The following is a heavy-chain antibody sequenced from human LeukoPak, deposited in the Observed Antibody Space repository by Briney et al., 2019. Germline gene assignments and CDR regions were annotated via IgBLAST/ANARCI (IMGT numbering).Heavy chain of an antibody. CDR1: GFTFSSYA. CDR2: ISGSGGST. CDR3: AKDLDKYYDSSGYYNPTWFDP. D-gene: IGHD3-22*01. V-gene: IGHV3-23*01. Sequence: PGGSLRPSCAASGFTFSSYAMSWVRQAPGKGLEWVSAISGSGGSTYYADSVKGRLTISRDNSKNTLYLQMNSLRAEDTAVYYCAKDLDKYYDSSGYYNPTWFDPWGQGTLVTVSS. J-gene: IGHJ5*02.